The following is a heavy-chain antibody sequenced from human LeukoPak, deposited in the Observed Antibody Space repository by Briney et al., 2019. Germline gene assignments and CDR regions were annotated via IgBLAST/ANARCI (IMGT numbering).Heavy chain of an antibody. CDR3: ARGYSSSYRIDY. CDR2: ISGSGGST. CDR1: GFTFSSYA. D-gene: IGHD6-6*01. Sequence: GSLRLSCAASGFTFSSYAMSWVRQAPGKGLEWVSAISGSGGSTYYADSVKGRFTISRDNAKNTLYLQMNSLRAEDTAVYYCARGYSSSYRIDYWGQGTLVTVSS. J-gene: IGHJ4*02. V-gene: IGHV3-23*01.